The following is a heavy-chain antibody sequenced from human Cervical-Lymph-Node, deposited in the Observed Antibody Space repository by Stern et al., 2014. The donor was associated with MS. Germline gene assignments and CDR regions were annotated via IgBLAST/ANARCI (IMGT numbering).Heavy chain of an antibody. CDR2: ASYDGNK. D-gene: IGHD3-10*01. CDR1: GFSFSNNA. CDR3: ARDRGIDDAFDL. J-gene: IGHJ3*01. Sequence: VQMVAPGGGVVQPGRSLRISCVAYGFSFSNNAVHWVLQAPGQGLEGVAVASYDGNKYSADSVKGRFTVSRDNSKNALYLQMNSLRTEDTAVYYCARDRGIDDAFDLWGQGTMVTVSA. V-gene: IGHV3-30*01.